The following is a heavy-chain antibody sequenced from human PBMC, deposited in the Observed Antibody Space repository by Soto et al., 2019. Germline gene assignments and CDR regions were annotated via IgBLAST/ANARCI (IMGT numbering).Heavy chain of an antibody. CDR2: IYYSGST. CDR3: ARGVYYDSSGLPSYYYYGMDV. D-gene: IGHD3-22*01. Sequence: SETLSLTCTVSGGSISSYYWSWIRQPPGKGLEWIGYIYYSGSTNYNPSLKSRVTISVDTSKNQFSLKLSSVTAADTAVYYCARGVYYDSSGLPSYYYYGMDVWGQGTTVTVSS. V-gene: IGHV4-59*01. J-gene: IGHJ6*02. CDR1: GGSISSYY.